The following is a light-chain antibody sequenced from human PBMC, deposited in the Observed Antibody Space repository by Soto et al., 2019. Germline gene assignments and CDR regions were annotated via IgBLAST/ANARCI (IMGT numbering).Light chain of an antibody. CDR3: QQSYNAPLT. J-gene: IGKJ4*01. Sequence: DIQMTQSPSSVSASVGDRVTITCRASQSINRYLNWYQQKPGKAPKLLINAASSLQSGVPSRFSGSGSGTDFILTISSLQPEDFATYHCQQSYNAPLTFGGGTKVEIK. CDR1: QSINRY. V-gene: IGKV1-39*01. CDR2: AAS.